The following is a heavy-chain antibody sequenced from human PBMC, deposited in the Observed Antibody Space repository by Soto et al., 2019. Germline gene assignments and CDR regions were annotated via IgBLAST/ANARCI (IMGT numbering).Heavy chain of an antibody. CDR2: IYWDDNK. CDR3: ARNTFFGVLYAFDI. Sequence: QITLKESGPTLVKPTQPLTLTCTFSGFSLSTSGVGVGWIRQPPVKALEWLALIYWDDNKRYIPSLKSRLTITKDTTKKQVVLTMTNLDPVDTAAYCCARNTFFGVLYAFDIWGQGTMVTVSS. CDR1: GFSLSTSGVG. D-gene: IGHD3-3*01. V-gene: IGHV2-5*02. J-gene: IGHJ3*02.